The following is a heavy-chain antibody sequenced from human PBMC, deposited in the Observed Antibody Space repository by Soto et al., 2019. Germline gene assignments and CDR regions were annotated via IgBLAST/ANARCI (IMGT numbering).Heavy chain of an antibody. J-gene: IGHJ6*04. CDR1: GGSFSGYY. CDR2: INHSGST. D-gene: IGHD2-2*01. CDR3: ARGETDIAVVPAAMSSVDV. Sequence: SETLSLTCAVYGGSFSGYYWSWIRQPPGKGLEWIGEINHSGSTNYNPSLKSRVTISVDTSKNQFSLKLSSVTAADTAVYYCARGETDIAVVPAAMSSVDVWGKGTTVTVSS. V-gene: IGHV4-34*01.